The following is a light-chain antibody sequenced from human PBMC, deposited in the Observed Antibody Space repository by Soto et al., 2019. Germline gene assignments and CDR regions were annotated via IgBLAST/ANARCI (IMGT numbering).Light chain of an antibody. CDR2: RNN. CDR3: AGWDDSLSGFYV. V-gene: IGLV1-47*01. CDR1: SSDIGTNY. J-gene: IGLJ1*01. Sequence: QSVLTQPPSVSGTPGQWITISCSGSSSDIGTNYVYWYQQLPGAAPKLLIYRNNQRPSGVPDRFSGSKSGTSASLAISGLRSEEEAEYHCAGWDDSLSGFYVFGTGTKLTVL.